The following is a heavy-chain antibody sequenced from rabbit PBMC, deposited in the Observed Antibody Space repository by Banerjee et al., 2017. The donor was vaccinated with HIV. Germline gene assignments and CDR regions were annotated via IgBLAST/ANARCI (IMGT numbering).Heavy chain of an antibody. CDR1: GIDFSSYYY. CDR2: IYTSTGST. Sequence: QSLEESGGGLVKPEGSLTLTCKASGIDFSSYYYMCWVHQAPGKGLEWIACIYTSTGSTWYASWVNGRFTISKTSSTTVTLQMTSLTAADTATYFCARAYGSATHTWDLRGPGTLVTVS. V-gene: IGHV1S40*01. J-gene: IGHJ6*01. D-gene: IGHD5-1*01. CDR3: ARAYGSATHTWDL.